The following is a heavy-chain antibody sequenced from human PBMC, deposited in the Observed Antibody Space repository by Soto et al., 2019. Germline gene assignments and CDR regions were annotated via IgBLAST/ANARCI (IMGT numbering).Heavy chain of an antibody. V-gene: IGHV3-73*01. CDR3: AKEEIGDEAYFDY. CDR2: IRSKANSYAT. Sequence: PGGSLRLSCAASGFTFSGSAMHWVRQASGKGLEWVGRIRSKANSYATAYAASVKGRFTISRDNSKSTLYLHVNSLRAEDTAVYYCAKEEIGDEAYFDYWGQGTLVTVSS. CDR1: GFTFSGSA. J-gene: IGHJ4*02.